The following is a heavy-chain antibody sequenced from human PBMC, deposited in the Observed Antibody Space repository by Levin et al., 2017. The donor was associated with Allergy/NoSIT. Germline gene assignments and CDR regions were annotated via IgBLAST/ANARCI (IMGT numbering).Heavy chain of an antibody. CDR3: ARLQRRTEYCTRTKGPYNFDF. CDR2: IDWDDDK. J-gene: IGHJ4*02. D-gene: IGHD2-2*01. Sequence: SGPTLVKPTQTLTLTCTFSGFSLTSAGLCVAWVRQPPGKALEWLARIDWDDDKFYSSSLRTRLTISKDTSRNQVVLTLTDVDPLDTATYFCARLQRRTEYCTRTKGPYNFDFWGQGTVVTVSS. V-gene: IGHV2-70*17. CDR1: GFSLTSAGLC.